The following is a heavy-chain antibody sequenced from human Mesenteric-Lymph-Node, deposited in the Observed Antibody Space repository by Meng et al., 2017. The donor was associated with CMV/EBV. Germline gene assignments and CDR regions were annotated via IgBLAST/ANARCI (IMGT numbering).Heavy chain of an antibody. D-gene: IGHD5-12*01. J-gene: IGHJ6*02. CDR1: SESFSAYY. V-gene: IGHV4-34*01. CDR3: ARSGYDWGSLVNYGMDV. Sequence: SETLSLTCAVYSESFSAYYYTWIRQPPGKGLEWIGEIDHSGGTNYNPSLKSRVTISVDTSENQFSLKLNSVIAADTAVYYCARSGYDWGSLVNYGMDVWGQGTTVTVSS. CDR2: IDHSGGT.